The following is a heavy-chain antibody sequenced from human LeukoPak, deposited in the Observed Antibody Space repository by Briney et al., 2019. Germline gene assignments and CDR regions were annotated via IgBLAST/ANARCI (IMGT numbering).Heavy chain of an antibody. Sequence: ASVKVSCKASGYTFTGYYMHWVRQAPGQGLEWMGWINPNSGGTNYAQKFQGRVTMTRDTSISTAYMELSRLRSDDTAVYYCAFLGSGGGSFADVFNIGGKGKMNTVS. V-gene: IGHV1-2*02. CDR3: AFLGSGGGSFADVFNI. J-gene: IGHJ3*02. CDR1: GYTFTGYY. D-gene: IGHD1-26*01. CDR2: INPNSGGT.